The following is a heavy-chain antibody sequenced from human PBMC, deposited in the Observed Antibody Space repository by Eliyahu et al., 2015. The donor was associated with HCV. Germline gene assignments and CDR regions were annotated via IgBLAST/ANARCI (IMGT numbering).Heavy chain of an antibody. CDR2: ISWHSVSI. Sequence: EVQLVESGGGLVQPGRSLRLSCAASGFSFDDYAMHWVRQAPGKGLEWVSGISWHSVSIGYADSVRGRFTISRDNAKNSLYLQMNSLSGDDTALYYCVKDRVGAPNWGVFDNWGQGTLVTVSS. CDR1: GFSFDDYA. CDR3: VKDRVGAPNWGVFDN. J-gene: IGHJ4*02. D-gene: IGHD7-27*01. V-gene: IGHV3-9*01.